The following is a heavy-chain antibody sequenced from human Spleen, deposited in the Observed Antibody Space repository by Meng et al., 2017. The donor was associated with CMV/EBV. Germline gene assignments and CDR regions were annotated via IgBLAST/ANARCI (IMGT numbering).Heavy chain of an antibody. CDR2: IYYSGDT. V-gene: IGHV4-61*03. CDR1: GGSVSSGGYS. CDR3: AGGDYYDSLDP. J-gene: IGHJ5*02. D-gene: IGHD3-22*01. Sequence: CTVSGGSVSSGGYSWTWIRQPPGKGLEWIGYIYYSGDTNYNPSLKSRVTISVDTSKNHFSLRLTSVTAADTAVYYCAGGDYYDSLDPWGQGTLVTVSS.